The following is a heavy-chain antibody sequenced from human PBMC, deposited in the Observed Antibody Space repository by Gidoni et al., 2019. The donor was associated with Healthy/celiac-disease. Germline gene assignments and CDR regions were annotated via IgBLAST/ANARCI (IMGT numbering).Heavy chain of an antibody. CDR1: GFTFSSYG. CDR2: IWYDGSNK. J-gene: IGHJ4*02. Sequence: QVQLVESGGGVVQPGRSLRLSCAPSGFTFSSYGMHWVRQPPGKGLEWVAVIWYDGSNKYYADSVKGRFTISRDNSKNTLYLQMNSLRAEDTAVYYCAKGGRVAAARIDYWGQGTLVTVSS. D-gene: IGHD6-13*01. CDR3: AKGGRVAAARIDY. V-gene: IGHV3-33*06.